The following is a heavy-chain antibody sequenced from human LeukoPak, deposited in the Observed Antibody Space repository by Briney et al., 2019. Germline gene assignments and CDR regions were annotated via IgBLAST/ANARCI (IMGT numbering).Heavy chain of an antibody. CDR1: GFTFSGFV. J-gene: IGHJ1*01. CDR2: ISDSSVST. Sequence: PGGSLRLSCAASGFTFSGFVMSWVRQAPGKGLQWISVISDSSVSTDYADSVKGRFTISRDNSENILCLQMSSLRAEDTAVYYCATQRGGPYDILTGYPLNWGQGTLVTVSS. CDR3: ATQRGGPYDILTGYPLN. D-gene: IGHD3-9*01. V-gene: IGHV3-23*01.